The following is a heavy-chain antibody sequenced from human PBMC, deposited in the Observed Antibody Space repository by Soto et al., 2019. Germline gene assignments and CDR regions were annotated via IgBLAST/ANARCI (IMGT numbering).Heavy chain of an antibody. J-gene: IGHJ6*02. CDR2: INSDGSST. CDR1: GFNFRSYW. Sequence: GGSQRLPYAASGFNFRSYWMHWVRQAPGRGLVWVSRINSDGSSTSYADSVKGRFTISRDNAKNTLYLQMNSLRPEDTAVYYCARGYNGMDVWGQGTTVAVSS. D-gene: IGHD2-2*02. V-gene: IGHV3-74*01. CDR3: ARGYNGMDV.